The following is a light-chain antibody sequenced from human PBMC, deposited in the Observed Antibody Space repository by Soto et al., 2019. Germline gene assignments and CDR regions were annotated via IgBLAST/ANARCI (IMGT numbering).Light chain of an antibody. V-gene: IGKV3-20*01. CDR3: QQYDGPPRT. CDR1: QSVRSTY. J-gene: IGKJ1*01. CDR2: GTS. Sequence: EVVLTQSPCTLSLSPGERDTLSCRASQSVRSTYLAWYQQKPGQAPRLLIYGTSSRATGIPDRFSGSGSGTDFTLIISRLEPEDFSGYYCQQYDGPPRTFGQRTKVDIK.